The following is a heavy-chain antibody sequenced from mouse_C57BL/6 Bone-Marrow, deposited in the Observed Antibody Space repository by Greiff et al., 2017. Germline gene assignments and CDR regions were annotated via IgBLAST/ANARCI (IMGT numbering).Heavy chain of an antibody. J-gene: IGHJ2*01. Sequence: VQLVESGAELARPGASVKLSCKASGYTFTSYGISWVKQRTGQGLEWIGEIYPRSGNTYYNAKFKGKATLTADKSSSTAYMELRSLTSEDSAVYFCDYYGSSYCDYWGQGTTLTVSS. CDR2: IYPRSGNT. CDR3: DYYGSSYCDY. CDR1: GYTFTSYG. D-gene: IGHD1-1*01. V-gene: IGHV1-81*01.